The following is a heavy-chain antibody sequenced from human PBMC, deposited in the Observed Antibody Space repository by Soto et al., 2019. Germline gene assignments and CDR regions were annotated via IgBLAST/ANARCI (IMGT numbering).Heavy chain of an antibody. CDR2: ISSDGSNK. CDR1: GFTFSNHG. D-gene: IGHD6-13*01. CDR3: AKEGRSIVASGDAFNI. V-gene: IGHV3-30*18. Sequence: PGGSLRLSCAASGFTFSNHGMHWVRQAPGKGLEWVAVISSDGSNKYYADSVKGRFTISRDNSKNTLYVEMNSLRAEDTAMYYCAKEGRSIVASGDAFNIWGQGTMVTVS. J-gene: IGHJ3*02.